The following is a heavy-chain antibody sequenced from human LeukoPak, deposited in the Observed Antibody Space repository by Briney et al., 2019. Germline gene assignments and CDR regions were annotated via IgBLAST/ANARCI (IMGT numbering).Heavy chain of an antibody. Sequence: PSETLSLTCTVSGGSISSSSYYWGWIRQPPGKGLEWIGSIYYSGSTYYNPSLKSRVTISVDTSKNQFSLKLSSVTAADTAVYYCARLYSSSWAFRAFDIWGQGTMVTVSS. CDR2: IYYSGST. CDR1: GGSISSSSYY. CDR3: ARLYSSSWAFRAFDI. J-gene: IGHJ3*02. V-gene: IGHV4-39*07. D-gene: IGHD6-13*01.